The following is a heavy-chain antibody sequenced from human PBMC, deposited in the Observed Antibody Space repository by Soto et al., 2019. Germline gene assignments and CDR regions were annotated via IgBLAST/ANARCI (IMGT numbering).Heavy chain of an antibody. Sequence: ESLKLSCAASGLTFSSYAMSWVRQDPGKGLEWVSAISAGGGGTYYADSVKGRFTISRDNSKNTLYLQLDSLRAEDTAVYYCASRTGPTGWRGYFDYWGLGTLVTVSS. CDR2: ISAGGGGT. V-gene: IGHV3-23*01. CDR1: GLTFSSYA. D-gene: IGHD1-1*01. CDR3: ASRTGPTGWRGYFDY. J-gene: IGHJ4*02.